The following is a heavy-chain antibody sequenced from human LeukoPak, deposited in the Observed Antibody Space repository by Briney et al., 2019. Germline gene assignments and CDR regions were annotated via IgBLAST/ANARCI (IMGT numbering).Heavy chain of an antibody. Sequence: SETLSLTCTVSGGPISSYYWSWIRQPAGKGLEWIGRIYTSGSTNYNPSLKSRVTMSVDTPKNQFSLKLSSVTAADTAVYYCARARAGIAVAGTDAFDIWGQGTMVTVSS. CDR1: GGPISSYY. CDR3: ARARAGIAVAGTDAFDI. CDR2: IYTSGST. V-gene: IGHV4-4*07. J-gene: IGHJ3*02. D-gene: IGHD6-19*01.